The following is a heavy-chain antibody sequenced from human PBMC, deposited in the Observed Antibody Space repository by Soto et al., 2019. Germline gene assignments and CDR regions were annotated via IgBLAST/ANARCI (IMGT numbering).Heavy chain of an antibody. D-gene: IGHD6-13*01. Sequence: PSETLSLTCTVSGGSISSGGYYWSWIRQHPGKGLEWIGYIYYSGSTDYNPSLKSRVTISVDTSKNQFSLKLSSVTAADTAVYYCASVFSDSSSFFDPWGQGTLVTVSS. CDR3: ASVFSDSSSFFDP. J-gene: IGHJ5*02. CDR1: GGSISSGGYY. CDR2: IYYSGST. V-gene: IGHV4-31*03.